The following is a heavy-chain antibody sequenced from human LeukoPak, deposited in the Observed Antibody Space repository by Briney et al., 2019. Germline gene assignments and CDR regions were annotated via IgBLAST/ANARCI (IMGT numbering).Heavy chain of an antibody. Sequence: PGGSLRLSCAASGFTFSSYAMSWVRQAPGKGLEWVSTISGSYGSTYYADSVKGRFTISRDSSKNTLYLQMDSLRAEDMAVYYCAEGPMTTVTTGNFDYWGQGTLVTVSS. CDR1: GFTFSSYA. CDR2: ISGSYGST. V-gene: IGHV3-23*01. CDR3: AEGPMTTVTTGNFDY. D-gene: IGHD4-17*01. J-gene: IGHJ4*02.